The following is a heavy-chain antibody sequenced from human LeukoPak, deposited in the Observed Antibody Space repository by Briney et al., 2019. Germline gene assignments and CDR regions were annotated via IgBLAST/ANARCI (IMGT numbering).Heavy chain of an antibody. CDR2: ISAYNGNT. CDR3: ARGYVDTAMEYYFDY. V-gene: IGHV1-18*01. J-gene: IGHJ4*02. Sequence: ASVKVSCKASGGTFSSYTISWVRQAPGQGLEWMGWISAYNGNTNYAQKLQGRVTMTTDTSTSTAYMELRSLRSDDTAVYYCARGYVDTAMEYYFDYWGQGTLVTVSS. CDR1: GGTFSSYT. D-gene: IGHD5-18*01.